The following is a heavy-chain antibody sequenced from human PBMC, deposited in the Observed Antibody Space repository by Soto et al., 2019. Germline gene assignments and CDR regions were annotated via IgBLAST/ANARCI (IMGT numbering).Heavy chain of an antibody. D-gene: IGHD1-1*01. Sequence: GESLKISCEAFGDIFINYWIGWVRQMSGKGLEWMGFVYAENSDIRYNPAFQGQVTISVDKSINAAYLQWGNLKASDTAIYYCASRKKTSDAFDFWGQGTRVTVSS. CDR2: VYAENSDI. CDR3: ASRKKTSDAFDF. J-gene: IGHJ3*01. CDR1: GDIFINYW. V-gene: IGHV5-51*01.